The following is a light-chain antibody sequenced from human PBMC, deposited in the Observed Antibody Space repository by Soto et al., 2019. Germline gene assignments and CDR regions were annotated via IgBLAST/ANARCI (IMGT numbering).Light chain of an antibody. CDR2: GNS. J-gene: IGLJ3*02. CDR1: SYKIGAGYD. CDR3: QSYDSSLSGWV. V-gene: IGLV1-40*01. Sequence: QSALTQPPSVSGAPGQRVTISCTGSSYKIGAGYDVHWYQQLPGTAPKLLIYGNSNRPSGVPDRFSGSKSGTSASLAITGLQAEDEADYYCQSYDSSLSGWVFGGGTKLTVL.